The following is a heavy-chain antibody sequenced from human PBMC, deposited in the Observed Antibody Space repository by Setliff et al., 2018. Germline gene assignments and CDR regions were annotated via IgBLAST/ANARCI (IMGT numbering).Heavy chain of an antibody. D-gene: IGHD6-25*01. CDR2: INPNSGAT. CDR3: ARDLYNSGSDY. Sequence: ASVKVSCKTSGYPFTDYYIHWVRQAPGQGLEWMGRINPNSGATNFAQKFQGRVTMTRDTSISTAYMDLSRLRSDDTAVYYCARDLYNSGSDYWGQETLVTVSS. V-gene: IGHV1-2*06. CDR1: GYPFTDYY. J-gene: IGHJ4*02.